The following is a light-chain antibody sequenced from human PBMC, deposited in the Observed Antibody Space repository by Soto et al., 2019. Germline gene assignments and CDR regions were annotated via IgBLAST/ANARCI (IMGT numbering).Light chain of an antibody. CDR2: DAS. CDR1: QSISGR. CDR3: QQYATYHRT. Sequence: DIQMTQSPSTLSASVGDTVTVTCRASQSISGRLAWYQQKPGEALHLIVYDASTLENGVSSRFSGSGSGTEFTLTINSLQTHDFATYYCQQYATYHRTFGRGTRLEVK. J-gene: IGKJ4*02. V-gene: IGKV1-5*01.